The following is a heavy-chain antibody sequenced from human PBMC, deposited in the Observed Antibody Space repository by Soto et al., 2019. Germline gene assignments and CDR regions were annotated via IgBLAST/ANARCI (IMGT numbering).Heavy chain of an antibody. CDR2: VYYSGSS. D-gene: IGHD3-10*01. CDR1: GGSISDYY. CDR3: ARSRWENYYDSGTYSRRMGASDI. V-gene: IGHV4-59*01. Sequence: SETLSLTCTVSGGSISDYYWNWIWPHPGKGLEWIGYVYYSGSSNYNPSLKSRVTISVDKSKNQFSLKLSSVTAADTAVYYCARSRWENYYDSGTYSRRMGASDIWGQGAMVTVSS. J-gene: IGHJ3*02.